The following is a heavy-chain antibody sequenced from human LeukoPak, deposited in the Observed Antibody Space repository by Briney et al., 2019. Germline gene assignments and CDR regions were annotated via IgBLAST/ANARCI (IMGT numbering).Heavy chain of an antibody. Sequence: SETLSLTCTVSGGSISSGSYYWSWIRQPAGKGLEWIGRIYTSGSTNYNPSLKSRVTISVDTSKNQFSLKLSSVTAADTAVYYCARELWFGESPGGWGQGTLVTVSS. CDR1: GGSISSGSYY. CDR2: IYTSGST. V-gene: IGHV4-61*02. J-gene: IGHJ4*02. D-gene: IGHD3-10*01. CDR3: ARELWFGESPGG.